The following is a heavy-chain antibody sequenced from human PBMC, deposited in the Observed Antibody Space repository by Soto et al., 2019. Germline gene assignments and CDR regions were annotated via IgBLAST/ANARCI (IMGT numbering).Heavy chain of an antibody. CDR2: ISSSSSYI. J-gene: IGHJ6*02. V-gene: IGHV3-21*01. CDR1: GFNFSSYS. CDR3: AREAYYYGSGFYYYYGMDV. Sequence: GASLRVSCAASGFNFSSYSMNWVRQAPGKGLEWVSSISSSSSYIYYAESVKGRFNISRDNAKKSLYLQMNSLRAEDTAVYYCAREAYYYGSGFYYYYGMDVWGQGTTVTVYS. D-gene: IGHD3-10*01.